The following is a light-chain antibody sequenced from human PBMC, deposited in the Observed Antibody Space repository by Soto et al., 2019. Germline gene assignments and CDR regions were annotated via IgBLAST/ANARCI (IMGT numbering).Light chain of an antibody. CDR1: QSVSSN. CDR3: QEYNNWPLT. Sequence: EIVMRQSPATMSVSPGERATLSCRASQSVSSNLAWYQQTPGQAPRLLIYGASTRATGIPARFSGSGSGTEFTLTISSLQSEDFVVYYCQEYNNWPLTFGGGTKVDIK. V-gene: IGKV3-15*01. J-gene: IGKJ4*01. CDR2: GAS.